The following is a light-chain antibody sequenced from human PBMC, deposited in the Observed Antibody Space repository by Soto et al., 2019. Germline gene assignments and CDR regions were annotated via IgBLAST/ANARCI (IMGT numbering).Light chain of an antibody. V-gene: IGKV3-11*01. Sequence: EIVLTQSPATLSLSPGERATLSCRASQSISSYLAWYQQKPGQAPRLLIYDASNRATGIPARFSGSGSGTDFTLTISSLETEDCAVYYCQQRSNWPPITFGQVTRLEIK. CDR1: QSISSY. CDR2: DAS. CDR3: QQRSNWPPIT. J-gene: IGKJ5*01.